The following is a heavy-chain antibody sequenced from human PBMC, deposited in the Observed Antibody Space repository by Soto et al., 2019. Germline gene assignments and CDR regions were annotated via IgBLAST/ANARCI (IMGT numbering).Heavy chain of an antibody. Sequence: EVQLVESGGGLVKPGGSLRLSCAASGFTFSSYSMNWVRQAPGKGLEWVSSISSSSSYIYYADSVKGRFTISRDNAKNSLYLQMNSLRDEDTAVYYCARGAPAYCGGDCSSSFDYWGQGTLVTVSS. CDR2: ISSSSSYI. D-gene: IGHD2-21*02. CDR1: GFTFSSYS. CDR3: ARGAPAYCGGDCSSSFDY. J-gene: IGHJ4*02. V-gene: IGHV3-21*01.